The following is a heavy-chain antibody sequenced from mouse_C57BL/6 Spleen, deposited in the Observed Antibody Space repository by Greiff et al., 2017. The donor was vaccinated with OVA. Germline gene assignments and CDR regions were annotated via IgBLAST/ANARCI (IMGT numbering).Heavy chain of an antibody. V-gene: IGHV1-15*01. CDR3: TRGDTTVVNYFDY. CDR1: GYTFTDYE. J-gene: IGHJ2*01. Sequence: QVQLQQSGAELVRPGASVTLSCKASGYTFTDYEMHWVKQTPVHGLEWIGAIDPETGGTAYNQKFKGKAILTADKSSSTAYMALRSLTSEDSAVSCCTRGDTTVVNYFDYWGQGTTLTVSS. D-gene: IGHD1-1*01. CDR2: IDPETGGT.